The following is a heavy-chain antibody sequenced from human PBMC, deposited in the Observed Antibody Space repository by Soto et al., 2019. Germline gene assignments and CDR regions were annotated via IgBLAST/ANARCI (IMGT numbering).Heavy chain of an antibody. J-gene: IGHJ6*02. V-gene: IGHV4-59*01. CDR3: ARSDNVLLWFGELLRPYYYGMDV. CDR2: IYYSGST. CDR1: GGSISSYY. D-gene: IGHD3-10*01. Sequence: SETLSLTYTVSGGSISSYYWSWIRQPPGKGLEWIGYIYYSGSTNYNPSLKSRVTISVDTSKNQFSLKLSSVTAADTAVYYCARSDNVLLWFGELLRPYYYGMDVWGQGTTVTVSS.